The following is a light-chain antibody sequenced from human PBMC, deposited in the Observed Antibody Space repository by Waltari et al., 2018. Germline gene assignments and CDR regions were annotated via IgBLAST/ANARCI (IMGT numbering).Light chain of an antibody. CDR3: QHYDSYPPT. CDR1: QDISSW. CDR2: AAS. V-gene: IGKV1D-16*01. Sequence: DIQMTQSPSSLSASIGDRVIISCRASQDISSWLVWYQQKSDEAPKTLIYAASNLQSGVPSRFSGSGSGTHFTLTISSLQPEEFATYYCQHYDSYPPTFGPGTKVDHK. J-gene: IGKJ3*01.